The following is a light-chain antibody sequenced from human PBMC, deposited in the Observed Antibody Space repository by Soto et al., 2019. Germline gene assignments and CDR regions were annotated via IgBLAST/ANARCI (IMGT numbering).Light chain of an antibody. V-gene: IGLV2-14*03. CDR3: CSYTSDLTPYV. J-gene: IGLJ1*01. CDR1: SSDIGGHDD. Sequence: QSALTQPASVSGSPGQSITISCTGTSSDIGGHDDVSWYQQHPGKVPKLLLYGVTDRPSGVSDRFSGSKSGNVASLTISGLQAEDEDYYYCCSYTSDLTPYVFGTGTKLTVL. CDR2: GVT.